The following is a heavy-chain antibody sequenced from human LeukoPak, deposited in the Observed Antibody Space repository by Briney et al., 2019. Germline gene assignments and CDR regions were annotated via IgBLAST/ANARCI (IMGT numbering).Heavy chain of an antibody. CDR2: IYYSGST. J-gene: IGHJ5*02. Sequence: SETLPLTCTVSGGSISSCYWSWIRQPPGKGLEWIGYIYYSGSTNYNPSLKSRVTISVGTSKNQFSLKLSSVTAADTAVYYCARSCGITMIVVVGNWFDPWGQGTLVTVSS. V-gene: IGHV4-59*08. CDR3: ARSCGITMIVVVGNWFDP. CDR1: GGSISSCY. D-gene: IGHD3-22*01.